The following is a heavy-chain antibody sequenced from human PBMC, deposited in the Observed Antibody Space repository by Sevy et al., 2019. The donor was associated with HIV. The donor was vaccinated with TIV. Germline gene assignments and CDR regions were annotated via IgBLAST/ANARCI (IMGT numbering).Heavy chain of an antibody. CDR1: GFTFSNAW. V-gene: IGHV3-15*01. J-gene: IGHJ4*02. Sequence: GGSLRLSCAASGFTFSNAWTSWVRQAPGKGLEWVGRIKSKTDGGTTDYAAPVKGRFTISRDDSKNTLYLQMNSLKTEDTAVYYCTTVTIFGVVIIPFDYWGQGTLVTVSS. CDR2: IKSKTDGGTT. CDR3: TTVTIFGVVIIPFDY. D-gene: IGHD3-3*01.